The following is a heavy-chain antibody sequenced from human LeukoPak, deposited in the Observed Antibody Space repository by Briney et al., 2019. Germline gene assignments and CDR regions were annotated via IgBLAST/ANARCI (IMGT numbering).Heavy chain of an antibody. CDR2: INHSGST. CDR3: ASSTRYYYYYGMDV. CDR1: GGSFSGYY. J-gene: IGHJ6*02. Sequence: KSSETLSLTCAVYGGSFSGYYWSWIRQPPGKGLEWIGEINHSGSTNYNPSLKSRVTISVDTSKNQFSLKLSSVTAADTAVYYCASSTRYYYYYGMDVWGQGTTVTVS. V-gene: IGHV4-34*01. D-gene: IGHD2-2*01.